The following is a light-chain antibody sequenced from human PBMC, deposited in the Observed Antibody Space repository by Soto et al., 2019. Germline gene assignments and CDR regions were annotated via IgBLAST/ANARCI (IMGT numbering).Light chain of an antibody. Sequence: IHMTLSASSVSASVGHRVTIACRASEDVNSRLAWYQQKQGNAPKLLIYAAFILQSGVPSRFSGYGYGTDFNLSISSLQTEDFATYYCQQADSFPITFGQGTRLEIK. CDR2: AAF. CDR1: EDVNSR. V-gene: IGKV1-12*01. J-gene: IGKJ5*01. CDR3: QQADSFPIT.